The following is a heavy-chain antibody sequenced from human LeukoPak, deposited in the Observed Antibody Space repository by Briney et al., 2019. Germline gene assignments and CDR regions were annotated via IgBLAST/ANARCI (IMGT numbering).Heavy chain of an antibody. V-gene: IGHV4-38-2*02. CDR3: ARPLYDNSGYYLVGFDP. CDR1: GYSITRPYY. Sequence: PSETLSLTCTVSGYSITRPYYWGWIRRTPGKGLEWIGTISHIGSTYYNPSLKSRVTISVDTSKNHFSLNLSSVTAADTAVYYCARPLYDNSGYYLVGFDPWGQGTLVTVSS. J-gene: IGHJ5*02. CDR2: ISHIGST. D-gene: IGHD3-22*01.